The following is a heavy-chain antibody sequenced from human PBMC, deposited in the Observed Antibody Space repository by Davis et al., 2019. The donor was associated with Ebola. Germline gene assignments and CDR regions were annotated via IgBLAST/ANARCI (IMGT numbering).Heavy chain of an antibody. CDR3: AISIAARRPFDY. CDR1: GGSISSYY. Sequence: SETLSLTCTVSGGSISSYYWSWIRQPPGKGLEWIGEINHSGSTNYNPSLKSRVTISVDTSKNQFSLKLSSVTAADTAVYYCAISIAARRPFDYWGQGTLVTVSS. D-gene: IGHD6-6*01. V-gene: IGHV4-34*01. J-gene: IGHJ4*02. CDR2: INHSGST.